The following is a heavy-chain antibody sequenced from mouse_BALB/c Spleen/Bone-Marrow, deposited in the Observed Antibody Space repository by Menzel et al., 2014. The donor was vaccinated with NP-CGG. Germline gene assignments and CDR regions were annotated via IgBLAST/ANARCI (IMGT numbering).Heavy chain of an antibody. J-gene: IGHJ4*01. Sequence: VQLQQSGAKLVKPGASVKLSCTASGFNIKDTYMHWVKQRPEQGLEWIGRIDPANGNTKYDPKFQGKATITADTSSNTAYLQLSSLTSEDTAVYYCARDSPYAMDYWGQGTSVTVSS. CDR3: ARDSPYAMDY. CDR1: GFNIKDTY. CDR2: IDPANGNT. V-gene: IGHV14-3*02.